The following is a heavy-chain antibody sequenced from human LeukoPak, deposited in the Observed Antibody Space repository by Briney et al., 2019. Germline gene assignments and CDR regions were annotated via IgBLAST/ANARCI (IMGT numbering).Heavy chain of an antibody. V-gene: IGHV1-8*01. J-gene: IGHJ6*02. Sequence: ASVKVSCKASGYMLTSYDMNRVRQATGQGPEYMGWMNPASGNTGYAQKFQGRVTMTWDTSINTAYMELRSLRYEDTAVYYCARPTNRPSRYYGMDVWGQGTTVTVSS. CDR3: ARPTNRPSRYYGMDV. CDR1: GYMLTSYD. D-gene: IGHD2-8*01. CDR2: MNPASGNT.